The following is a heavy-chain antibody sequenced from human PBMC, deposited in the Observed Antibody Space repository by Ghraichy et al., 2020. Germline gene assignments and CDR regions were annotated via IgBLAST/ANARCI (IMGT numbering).Heavy chain of an antibody. CDR1: GGSFNSGDNN. CDR3: VRKRRGSGAFDY. V-gene: IGHV4-31*03. Sequence: SETLSLTCTVSGGSFNSGDNNWSWIRQHPGEGLEWIGFLSSSGGPYYSPSLKSRVTISLDTSNNQFSLKLSSVNAADTAIYYCVRKRRGSGAFDYWGQGTLVTVSS. D-gene: IGHD3-10*01. CDR2: LSSSGGP. J-gene: IGHJ4*02.